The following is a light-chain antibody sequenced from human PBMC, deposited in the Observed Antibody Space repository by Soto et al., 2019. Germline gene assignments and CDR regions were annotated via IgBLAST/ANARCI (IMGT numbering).Light chain of an antibody. CDR1: SSDLGYYNY. CDR2: EVT. Sequence: QSALTQPASVSGSPGQSITISCTGSSSDLGYYNYVSWYQQRPGKAPRLMIYEVTNRPSGISDRFSGSKSGNTASLTISGLQADDEGDYYCSSYTGSPTLVVFGGGTKLTV. CDR3: SSYTGSPTLVV. V-gene: IGLV2-14*01. J-gene: IGLJ2*01.